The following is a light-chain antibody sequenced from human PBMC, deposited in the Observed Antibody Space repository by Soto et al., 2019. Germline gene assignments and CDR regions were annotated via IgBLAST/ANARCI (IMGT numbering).Light chain of an antibody. Sequence: QSALTQPASVSGSPGQSITISCTGTSSDVGSYNLVSWYQQHPVKAPKLMIYEDSKRPSGVSNRFSGSKSGNTASLTISGLQAEDEADYYCCSYAGSSLFVFGTGTKVTVL. J-gene: IGLJ1*01. CDR2: EDS. CDR3: CSYAGSSLFV. CDR1: SSDVGSYNL. V-gene: IGLV2-23*01.